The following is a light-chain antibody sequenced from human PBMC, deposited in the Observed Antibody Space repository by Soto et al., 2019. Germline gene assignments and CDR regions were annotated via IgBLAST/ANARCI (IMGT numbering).Light chain of an antibody. J-gene: IGLJ1*01. CDR1: NIGSKG. CDR3: QVWDSNSEQIYV. Sequence: SYDLTQPPSVSVAPGQTARVTCGGANIGSKGVHWYRQTPGQAPVMVLYDDSDRPSGIPERISGSNSGNTATLTISNIEAGDEADYYCQVWDSNSEQIYVFGGGTKVTVL. V-gene: IGLV3-21*02. CDR2: DDS.